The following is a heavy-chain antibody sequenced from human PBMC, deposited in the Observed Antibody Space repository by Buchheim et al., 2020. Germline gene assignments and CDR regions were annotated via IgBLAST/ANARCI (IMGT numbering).Heavy chain of an antibody. Sequence: VQLVVSGGGSIEPGGSLRLSCAASGFNFNIYSMNWVRQAPGKGLEWLSYITCGSNTIYYGDSVKGRSTISRDNAQNSLYLQRNHLRADDTAVYYCARGLQWSFDFWGQG. CDR3: ARGLQWSFDF. V-gene: IGHV3-48*01. D-gene: IGHD4-23*01. CDR2: ITCGSNTI. J-gene: IGHJ4*02. CDR1: GFNFNIYS.